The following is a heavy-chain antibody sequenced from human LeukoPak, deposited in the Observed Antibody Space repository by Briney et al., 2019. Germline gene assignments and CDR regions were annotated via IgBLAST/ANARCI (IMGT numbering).Heavy chain of an antibody. CDR3: AREAAVAGTPFQH. D-gene: IGHD6-19*01. J-gene: IGHJ1*01. CDR1: GFTFSSYW. CDR2: INSDGSST. V-gene: IGHV3-74*01. Sequence: PGGSLRLSCAASGFTFSSYWMHWVRQAPGKGLVWVSRINSDGSSTSYADSVKGRFTISRDNAKNTLYLQMNSLRAEDTAVYYCAREAAVAGTPFQHWGQGTLVTDSS.